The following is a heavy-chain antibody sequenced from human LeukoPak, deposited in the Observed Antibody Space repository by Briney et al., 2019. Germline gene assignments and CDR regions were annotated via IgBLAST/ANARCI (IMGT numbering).Heavy chain of an antibody. CDR1: GFTFDDHT. D-gene: IGHD7-27*01. CDR2: ITWNGGRI. J-gene: IGHJ2*01. CDR3: AKEGLNWGLIPYWYFDL. Sequence: GGSLRLSCAVSGFTFDDHTMHWVRQAPGKGLEWVSGITWNGGRIAYADSVKGRFTISRDNAKNSLYLQMNSLRPEDTALYYCAKEGLNWGLIPYWYFDLWGRGTLVTVSS. V-gene: IGHV3-9*01.